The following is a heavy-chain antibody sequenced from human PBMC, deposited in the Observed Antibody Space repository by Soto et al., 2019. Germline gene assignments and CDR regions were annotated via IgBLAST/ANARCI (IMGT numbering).Heavy chain of an antibody. J-gene: IGHJ4*02. CDR1: GYKFTTYW. CDR3: VATYGDYLDY. Sequence: ESLKISCKGSGYKFTTYWIGWVRQMPGKGLEWMAIIYPDDSDSRYSPSFQGQVTISADKSISTAYLQWSSLKASDTAIYYCVATYGDYLDYWGQGTLVTVSS. V-gene: IGHV5-51*01. D-gene: IGHD4-17*01. CDR2: IYPDDSDS.